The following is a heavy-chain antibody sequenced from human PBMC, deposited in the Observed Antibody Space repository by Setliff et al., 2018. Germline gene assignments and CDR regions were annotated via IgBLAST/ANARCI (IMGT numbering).Heavy chain of an antibody. CDR2: FHTGGST. Sequence: SETLSLTCTVSGDSISSGSYYWTWIRQPAGKGLEWIGHFHTGGSTNYNRSLRSRVSISVDTSKNQFSLKLSSVTAADTATYYCARAGPTVTFFRVLVISWWDPWGQGSLATVS. CDR1: GDSISSGSYY. V-gene: IGHV4-61*09. CDR3: ARAGPTVTFFRVLVISWWDP. D-gene: IGHD3-3*01. J-gene: IGHJ5*02.